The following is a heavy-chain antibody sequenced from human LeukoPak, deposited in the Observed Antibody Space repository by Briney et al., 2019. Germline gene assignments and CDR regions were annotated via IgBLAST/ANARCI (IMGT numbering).Heavy chain of an antibody. V-gene: IGHV3-7*01. CDR2: IKQDGSQK. J-gene: IGHJ3*02. CDR3: ARGGTYDI. CDR1: GFTFSSYA. Sequence: GGSLRLSCAASGFTFSSYAMSWVRQAPGKGLEWVANIKQDGSQKNYVDSVKGRFSISRDNAKKSLYLQMNSLRDEDTAVYYCARGGTYDIWGPGTRVTVSS.